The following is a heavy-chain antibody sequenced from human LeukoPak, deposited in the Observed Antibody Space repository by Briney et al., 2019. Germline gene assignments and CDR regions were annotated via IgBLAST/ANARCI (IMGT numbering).Heavy chain of an antibody. D-gene: IGHD1-26*01. Sequence: PGESLKVSCRASGYIFTTYWIGWVRQMPGKGLEWMGIIYSGDSETRYSPSFQGQVTISVDKSISTAYLQWSSLKASDTAMYYCATTLYSGIYGDAFDIWGQGTMVTVSS. CDR3: ATTLYSGIYGDAFDI. CDR1: GYIFTTYW. J-gene: IGHJ3*02. V-gene: IGHV5-51*03. CDR2: IYSGDSET.